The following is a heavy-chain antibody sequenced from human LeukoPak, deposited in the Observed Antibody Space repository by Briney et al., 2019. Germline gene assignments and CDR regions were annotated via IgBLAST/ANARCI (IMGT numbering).Heavy chain of an antibody. CDR3: ARVSPPYGDYIDY. V-gene: IGHV4-39*07. CDR2: IYYSGST. D-gene: IGHD4-17*01. J-gene: IGHJ4*02. CDR1: GGSISSSSYY. Sequence: SETLSLTCTVSGGSISSSSYYWGWIRQPPGKGLEWIGSIYYSGSTYYNPSLKSRVTISVDTSKNQFSLKLSSVTAADTAVYYCARVSPPYGDYIDYWGQGTLVTVSS.